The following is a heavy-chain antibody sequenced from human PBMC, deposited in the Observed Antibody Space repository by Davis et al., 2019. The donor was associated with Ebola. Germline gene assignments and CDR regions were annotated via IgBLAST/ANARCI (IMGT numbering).Heavy chain of an antibody. CDR2: ITPSSGST. J-gene: IGHJ4*02. CDR3: AREEDY. V-gene: IGHV1-46*01. CDR1: GYNFPNYQ. Sequence: ASVKVSCKGSGYNFPNYQVHWMRQAPGQGLEWVGIITPSSGSTSYSQNFRGRVTMTADPSTSTLYMELSSLRSEDTAVYYCAREEDYWGQGTQVTVSS.